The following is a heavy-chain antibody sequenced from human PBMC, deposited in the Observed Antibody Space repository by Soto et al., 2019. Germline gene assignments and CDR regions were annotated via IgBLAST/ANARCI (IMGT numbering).Heavy chain of an antibody. V-gene: IGHV4-39*01. J-gene: IGHJ5*02. CDR1: GGSISSSSYY. CDR3: ARYFGVVIPTNWFDP. Sequence: SETLSLTCTVSGGSISSSSYYWGWIRQPPGKGLEWIGSIYYSGSTYYNPSLKSRVTISVDTSKNQFSLKPSSVTAADTAVYYCARYFGVVIPTNWFDPWGQGTLVTVSS. D-gene: IGHD3-3*01. CDR2: IYYSGST.